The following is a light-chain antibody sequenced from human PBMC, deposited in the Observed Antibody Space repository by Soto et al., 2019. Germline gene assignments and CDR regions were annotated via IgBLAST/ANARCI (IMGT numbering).Light chain of an antibody. J-gene: IGLJ1*01. CDR1: SSNIGSYNL. CDR2: GGS. CDR3: CSFAGTGTQYV. V-gene: IGLV2-23*01. Sequence: QSVLTQPAAVSGSLGQSITISCTGTSSNIGSYNLVSWYQHQPGKAPKIIIFGGSKRPSGVSNRFSGSRSGNTASLTISGLQAEDEADYYCCSFAGTGTQYVFGSGTKVT.